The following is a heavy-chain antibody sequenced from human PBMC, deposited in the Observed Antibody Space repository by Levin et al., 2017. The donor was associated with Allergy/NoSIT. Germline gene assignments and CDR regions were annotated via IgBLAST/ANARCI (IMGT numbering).Heavy chain of an antibody. CDR3: AKDGAGTYYGIDY. V-gene: IGHV3-23*01. CDR1: XXPFTSEP. CDR2: ISTAGSNT. J-gene: IGHJ4*02. Sequence: GGSLRLSXXXXXXPFTSEPTSWVRQAPGKGLEWVSAISTAGSNTYYSDSVKGRFTISRDNSKNTLYLHMNSLRAEDTAVYYCAKDGAGTYYGIDYWGQGSLVTVSS. D-gene: IGHD1-26*01.